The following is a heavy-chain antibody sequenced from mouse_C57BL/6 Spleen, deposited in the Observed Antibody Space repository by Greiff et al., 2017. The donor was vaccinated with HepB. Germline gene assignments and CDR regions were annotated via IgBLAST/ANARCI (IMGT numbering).Heavy chain of an antibody. CDR3: ARNDYHSNYYAMDY. CDR1: GYAFSSSW. CDR2: IYPGDGDT. J-gene: IGHJ4*01. D-gene: IGHD2-4*01. Sequence: VKLQESGPELVKPGASVKISCKASGYAFSSSWMNWVKQRPGKGLEWIGRIYPGDGDTNYNGKFKGKATLTVDKSSSTAYMELSSLTSEDSAVYFWARNDYHSNYYAMDYSGQETSVTVSS. V-gene: IGHV1-82*01.